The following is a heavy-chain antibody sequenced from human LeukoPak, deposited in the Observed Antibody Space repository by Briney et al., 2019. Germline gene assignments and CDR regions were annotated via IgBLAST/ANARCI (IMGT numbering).Heavy chain of an antibody. CDR3: ARDQRVTGRPDIDY. CDR1: GFTFRNHW. D-gene: IGHD6-6*01. V-gene: IGHV3-74*03. CDR2: ISSDGSST. Sequence: GGSLRLSCAASGFTFRNHWMHWVRQTPGKGLVWVSRISSDGSSTTYADSVKGRFTISRDNAKNTLYLQMNNLRAEDTAMYYCARDQRVTGRPDIDYWGQGTLVIISS. J-gene: IGHJ4*02.